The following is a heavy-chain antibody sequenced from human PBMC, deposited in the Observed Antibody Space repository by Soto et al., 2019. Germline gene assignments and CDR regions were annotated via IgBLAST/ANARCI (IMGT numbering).Heavy chain of an antibody. CDR3: ARDRPRGYSGYDRGAFDI. Sequence: QVQLQESGPGLVKPSQTLSLTCTVSGGSISSGGYYWSWIRQHPGKGLEWIGYIYYSGSTYYNPSLKSRVTISVDTYKNQFSLKLSSVTAADTAVYYCARDRPRGYSGYDRGAFDIWGQGKMVTVSS. D-gene: IGHD5-12*01. V-gene: IGHV4-31*03. CDR1: GGSISSGGYY. CDR2: IYYSGST. J-gene: IGHJ3*02.